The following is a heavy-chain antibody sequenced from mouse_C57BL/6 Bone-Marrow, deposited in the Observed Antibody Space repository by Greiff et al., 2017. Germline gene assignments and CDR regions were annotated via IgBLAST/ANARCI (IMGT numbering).Heavy chain of an antibody. D-gene: IGHD1-1*01. Sequence: VQLQQSGAELVRPGASVTLSCKASGYTFTDYEMHWVKQTPVHGLEWIGAIDPETGGTAYNQKFKGKAILTADKSSSTAYMELRSLTSEYSAVYYCTSYYGSSFHYYAMDYWGQGTSVTVSS. CDR1: GYTFTDYE. J-gene: IGHJ4*01. CDR3: TSYYGSSFHYYAMDY. CDR2: IDPETGGT. V-gene: IGHV1-15*01.